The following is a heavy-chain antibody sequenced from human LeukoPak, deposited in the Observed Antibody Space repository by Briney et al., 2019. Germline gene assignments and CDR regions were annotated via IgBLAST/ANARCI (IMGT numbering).Heavy chain of an antibody. CDR1: GFTFDDYA. CDR3: ARDPSSGWYLKGWFDP. D-gene: IGHD6-19*01. Sequence: GGSLRLSCAASGFTFDDYAMHWVRQAPGKGLEWVSGISWNSGSIGYADSVKGRFTISRDNAKNSLYLQMNSLRAEDTAVYYCARDPSSGWYLKGWFDPWGQGTLVTVSS. J-gene: IGHJ5*02. V-gene: IGHV3-9*01. CDR2: ISWNSGSI.